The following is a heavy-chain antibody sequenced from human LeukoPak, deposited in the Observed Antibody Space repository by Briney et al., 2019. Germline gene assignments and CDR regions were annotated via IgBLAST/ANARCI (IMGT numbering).Heavy chain of an antibody. V-gene: IGHV1-2*02. CDR1: GYTFTGYY. CDR2: IYPNSGAT. J-gene: IGHJ4*02. Sequence: ASVKGSCKASGYTFTGYYMHWVRQAPGQGLEWMGYIYPNSGATKYAQKFQGRVTMTRDTSISTAYMELSRLRSDDTAVYYCGTLLSNGPFDYWGQGSLVTVSS. CDR3: GTLLSNGPFDY.